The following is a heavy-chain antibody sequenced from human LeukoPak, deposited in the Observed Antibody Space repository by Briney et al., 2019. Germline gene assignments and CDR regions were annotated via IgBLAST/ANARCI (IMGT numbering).Heavy chain of an antibody. Sequence: GGSLRLSGAASGFTFSSYSMNWVRQAPGKGLEWVSSISSSSSYIYYADSVKGRFTISRDNAKNSLYLQMNSLRAEDTAVYYCASGKIAAAGTLNWFDPWGQGTLVTVSS. V-gene: IGHV3-21*01. CDR2: ISSSSSYI. CDR1: GFTFSSYS. J-gene: IGHJ5*02. D-gene: IGHD6-13*01. CDR3: ASGKIAAAGTLNWFDP.